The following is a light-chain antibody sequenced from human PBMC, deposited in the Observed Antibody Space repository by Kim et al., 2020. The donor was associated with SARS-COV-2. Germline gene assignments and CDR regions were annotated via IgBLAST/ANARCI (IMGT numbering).Light chain of an antibody. Sequence: SPGDRATHSCRASQSVSSSYLAWYQQTPGQAPRLLIYGASSRATGIPDRFSGSGSGTDFTLTISRLEPEDFAVYYCQQYGSSPRTFGQGTKVDIK. CDR2: GAS. J-gene: IGKJ1*01. CDR3: QQYGSSPRT. V-gene: IGKV3-20*01. CDR1: QSVSSSY.